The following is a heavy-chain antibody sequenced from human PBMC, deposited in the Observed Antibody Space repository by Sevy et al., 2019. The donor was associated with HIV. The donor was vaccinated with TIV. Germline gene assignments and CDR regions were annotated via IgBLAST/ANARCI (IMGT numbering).Heavy chain of an antibody. J-gene: IGHJ4*02. CDR2: IKQAGSEK. V-gene: IGHV3-7*01. D-gene: IGHD3-10*01. CDR1: GFTFSSYW. CDR3: ARARRGDYYDY. Sequence: GGSLRLSCAASGFTFSSYWMSWVRQAPGKGLEWVANIKQAGSEKYYVDSVKGRFTISRANAKNSLYLQMNSLRAEDTAVYYCARARRGDYYDYWGQGTLVTVSS.